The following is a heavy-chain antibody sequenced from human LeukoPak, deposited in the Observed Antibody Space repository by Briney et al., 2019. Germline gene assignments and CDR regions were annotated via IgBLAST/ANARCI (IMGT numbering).Heavy chain of an antibody. V-gene: IGHV3-53*01. CDR1: GFTVSTYY. CDR2: IYSGGST. CDR3: ARGLGYCTSTTCLLPFDY. D-gene: IGHD2-2*01. J-gene: IGHJ4*02. Sequence: GGSLRLSCTASGFTVSTYYMTWVRQAPGKGLECVSVIYSGGSTYYADSVKGRFTVSRDNSKNTLYLQMNSLRAEDTAMYYCARGLGYCTSTTCLLPFDYWGQGTLVTVSS.